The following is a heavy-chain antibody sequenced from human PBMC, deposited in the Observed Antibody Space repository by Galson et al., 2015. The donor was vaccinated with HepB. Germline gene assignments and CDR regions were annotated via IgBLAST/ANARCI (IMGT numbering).Heavy chain of an antibody. CDR3: ARSPVGATSPGLYYYGMDV. V-gene: IGHV4-4*07. CDR2: IYTSGST. J-gene: IGHJ6*02. D-gene: IGHD1-26*01. Sequence: ETLSLTCTISGGSISSYYWSWIRQPAGKGLEWIGRIYTSGSTNYNPSLKSRVTMSVDTSKNQFSLKLSSVTAADTAVYYCARSPVGATSPGLYYYGMDVWGQGTTVTVSS. CDR1: GGSISSYY.